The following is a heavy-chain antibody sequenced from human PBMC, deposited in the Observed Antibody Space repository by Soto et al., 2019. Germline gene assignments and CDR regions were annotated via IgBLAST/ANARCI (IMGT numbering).Heavy chain of an antibody. CDR2: INPSGGST. Sequence: QVQLVQSGAEVKKPGASVKVSCKASGYTFTSYYMHWVRQAPGQGLEWMGIINPSGGSTRNAQKFQGRVTMTWDTSTSTVYMELSSLRSEDTAVYYCARGLIYDSSGYYFDYWCQGTLVTVSS. J-gene: IGHJ4*02. CDR3: ARGLIYDSSGYYFDY. V-gene: IGHV1-46*01. CDR1: GYTFTSYY. D-gene: IGHD3-22*01.